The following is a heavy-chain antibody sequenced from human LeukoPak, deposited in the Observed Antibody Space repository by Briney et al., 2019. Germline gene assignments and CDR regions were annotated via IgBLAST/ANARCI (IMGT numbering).Heavy chain of an antibody. CDR2: INAGNGNT. CDR1: GYTFTSYA. Sequence: ASVKVSCKASGYTFTSYAMHWVRQAPGQRLEWMGWINAGNGNTKYSQKFQGRVTITRDTSASTAYMELSSLRSEDTAVYYCAKDGIAAPYYFDYWGQGTLVTVSS. D-gene: IGHD6-6*01. V-gene: IGHV1-3*01. J-gene: IGHJ4*02. CDR3: AKDGIAAPYYFDY.